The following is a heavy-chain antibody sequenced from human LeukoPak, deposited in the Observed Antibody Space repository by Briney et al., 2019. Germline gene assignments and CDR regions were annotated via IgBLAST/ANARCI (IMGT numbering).Heavy chain of an antibody. CDR1: GFTFSSYW. CDR2: NNRDGSST. D-gene: IGHD5-24*01. Sequence: PGGSLRLSCAASGFTFSSYWMHWVRQAPGKGLMWVSRNNRDGSSTSYADSVKGRFTFSRATAKNTLFLQINVLRAEATAVYYFGRHRDGYNSFLYWGQGPLVTVSS. V-gene: IGHV3-74*01. CDR3: GRHRDGYNSFLY. J-gene: IGHJ4*02.